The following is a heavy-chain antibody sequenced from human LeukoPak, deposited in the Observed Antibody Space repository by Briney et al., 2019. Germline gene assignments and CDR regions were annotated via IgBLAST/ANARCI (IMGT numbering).Heavy chain of an antibody. D-gene: IGHD6-13*01. CDR2: IKQDGSEK. Sequence: GGSLRLSCAASGFTFSSYWMSWVRQAPGKGLEWVANIKQDGSEKYYVDSVKGRFTISRDNAKNSLYLQMNSLRAEDTAVYYCARAGAHSSSSLRYWGQGTLITVSS. J-gene: IGHJ4*02. CDR3: ARAGAHSSSSLRY. V-gene: IGHV3-7*03. CDR1: GFTFSSYW.